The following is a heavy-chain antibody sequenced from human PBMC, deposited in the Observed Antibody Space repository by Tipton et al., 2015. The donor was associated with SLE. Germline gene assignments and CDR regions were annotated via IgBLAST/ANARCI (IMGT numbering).Heavy chain of an antibody. CDR1: GFTFSSYS. Sequence: GSLRLSCSVSGFTFSSYSMNWVRQAPGKGLEWVSYISSSSSTIYYADSVKGRFTISRDNAKNSLYLQMNSLRAEDTAVYYCARVHPYSSSWYGRFYFDYWGQGTLVTVSS. D-gene: IGHD6-13*01. V-gene: IGHV3-48*01. J-gene: IGHJ4*02. CDR2: ISSSSSTI. CDR3: ARVHPYSSSWYGRFYFDY.